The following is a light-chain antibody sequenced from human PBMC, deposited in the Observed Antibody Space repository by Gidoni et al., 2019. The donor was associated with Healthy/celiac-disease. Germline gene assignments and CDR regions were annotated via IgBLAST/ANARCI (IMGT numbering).Light chain of an antibody. V-gene: IGLV2-14*03. J-gene: IGLJ3*02. CDR2: DVS. CDR3: SSYTSSSTLV. Sequence: QSALTQPASVSGSPGQSITLSCPGTSSDVGGYNYVSCYQQHPGKAPKLMIYDVSNRPSGVSNRFSGSKSGNTASLTISGLQAEDEADYYCSSYTSSSTLVFGGGTKLTVL. CDR1: SSDVGGYNY.